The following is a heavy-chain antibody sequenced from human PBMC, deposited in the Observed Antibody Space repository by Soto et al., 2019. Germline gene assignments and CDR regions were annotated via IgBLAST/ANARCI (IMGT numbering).Heavy chain of an antibody. CDR1: GYTFTSYG. J-gene: IGHJ4*02. Sequence: QVQLVQSGAEVKKPGASVKVSCKASGYTFTSYGISWVRQAPGQGLEWMGWISAYNGNTNYAQKLQGRVSMTTDTSTSTAYMELRSLRSDDTAVYYCARARELRYFDWLGFDYWGQGTLVTVSS. CDR2: ISAYNGNT. D-gene: IGHD3-9*01. V-gene: IGHV1-18*01. CDR3: ARARELRYFDWLGFDY.